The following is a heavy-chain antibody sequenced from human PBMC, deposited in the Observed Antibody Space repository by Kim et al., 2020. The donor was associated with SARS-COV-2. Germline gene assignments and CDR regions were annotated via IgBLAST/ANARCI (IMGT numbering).Heavy chain of an antibody. V-gene: IGHV1-46*03. CDR2: INPSGGST. CDR3: ARDLTTVTTGYYYYGMDV. D-gene: IGHD4-17*01. J-gene: IGHJ6*02. CDR1: GYTFTSYY. Sequence: ASVKVSCKASGYTFTSYYMHWVRQAPGQGLEWMGIINPSGGSTSYAQKFQGRVTMTRDTSTSTVHMELNSLRSEDTAVYYCARDLTTVTTGYYYYGMDVWGQGTTVTVSS.